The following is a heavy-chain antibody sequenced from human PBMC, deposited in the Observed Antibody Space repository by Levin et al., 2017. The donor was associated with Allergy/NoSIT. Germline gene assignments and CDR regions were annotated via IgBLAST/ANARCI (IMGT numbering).Heavy chain of an antibody. CDR1: GGFSSNYV. J-gene: IGHJ5*02. V-gene: IGHV1-69*06. Sequence: SVKVSCKASGGFSSNYVISWVRQAPGQGLQWMGRFSPIFDTANYAQQFQGRVTMTADKSTSTSYMELSSLTSEDTAMYFCARGKRPGWYGDHWYDPWGQGTLVTVSS. D-gene: IGHD6-19*01. CDR2: FSPIFDTA. CDR3: ARGKRPGWYGDHWYDP.